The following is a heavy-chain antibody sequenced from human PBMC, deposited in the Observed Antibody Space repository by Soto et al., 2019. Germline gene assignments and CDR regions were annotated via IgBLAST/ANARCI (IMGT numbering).Heavy chain of an antibody. V-gene: IGHV4-59*01. Sequence: SQTMSLTCTVSGGSLSRFYWNWLRPPPGKGLEWIGYIYYSGSTNYNPSLKSRVTISVDTSKNQFSLKLSSVTAADTAVYYCASDTRHRSYYGCLDPRGEGILVT. CDR1: GGSLSRFY. J-gene: IGHJ5*02. CDR2: IYYSGST. D-gene: IGHD3-10*01. CDR3: ASDTRHRSYYGCLDP.